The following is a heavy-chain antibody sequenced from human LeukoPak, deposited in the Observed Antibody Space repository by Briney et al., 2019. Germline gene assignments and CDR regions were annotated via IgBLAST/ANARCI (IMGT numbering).Heavy chain of an antibody. V-gene: IGHV3-21*01. CDR2: ISSSSSYI. CDR1: GFTLRSYS. Sequence: GGSLRLSCAASGFTLRSYSMNWVRQAPGKGLEWVSSISSSSSYIYYADSVKGRFTISRDNAKNSLYLQMNSLRAEDTAVYYCAREGPNCSSTSCFDYWGQGTLVTVSS. J-gene: IGHJ4*02. D-gene: IGHD2-2*01. CDR3: AREGPNCSSTSCFDY.